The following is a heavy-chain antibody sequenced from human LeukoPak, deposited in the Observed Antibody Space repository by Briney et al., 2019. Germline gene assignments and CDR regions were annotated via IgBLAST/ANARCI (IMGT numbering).Heavy chain of an antibody. V-gene: IGHV1-2*02. J-gene: IGHJ5*02. CDR3: ATDCSSTSCYLFDP. D-gene: IGHD2-2*01. CDR1: GFTFTGYY. CDR2: INPNSGGT. Sequence: ASVKVSCKASGFTFTGYYMHWVRQAPGQGLEWMGWINPNSGGTNYAQKFQGRVTMTRDTSISTAYMELSRLRSDDTAVYYCATDCSSTSCYLFDPWGQGTLVTVSS.